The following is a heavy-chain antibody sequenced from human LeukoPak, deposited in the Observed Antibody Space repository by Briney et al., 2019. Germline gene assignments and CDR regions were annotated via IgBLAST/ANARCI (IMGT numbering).Heavy chain of an antibody. V-gene: IGHV4-34*01. Sequence: SESLSLTCAVYGGSFSGYYWSWIRQPPGKGLEWIGEINHSGSTNYNPSLKSRVTISVDTSKNQFSLKLSSVTAADTAVYYCASIVGATTSPGYWGQGTLVTVSS. D-gene: IGHD1-26*01. CDR3: ASIVGATTSPGY. J-gene: IGHJ4*02. CDR2: INHSGST. CDR1: GGSFSGYY.